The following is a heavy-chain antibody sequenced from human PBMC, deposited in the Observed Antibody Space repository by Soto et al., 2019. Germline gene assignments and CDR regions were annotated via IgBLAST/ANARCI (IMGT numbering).Heavy chain of an antibody. CDR3: TRDITYFYDITGYHKD. CDR2: ISDTGTYT. Sequence: QVQLVDSGGGLVRPGGSLRLSCRASGFVFSDYYMSWIRQAPGKGLEWSAFISDTGTYTNYADFVKGRFTISRDNDRNSVDLHMDGLRGEDTAVYYCTRDITYFYDITGYHKDWGQGIQVTVSS. J-gene: IGHJ4*02. CDR1: GFVFSDYY. D-gene: IGHD3-22*01. V-gene: IGHV3-11*06.